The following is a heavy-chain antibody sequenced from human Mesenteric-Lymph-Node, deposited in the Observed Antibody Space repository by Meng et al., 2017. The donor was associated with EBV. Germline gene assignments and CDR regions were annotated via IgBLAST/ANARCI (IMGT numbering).Heavy chain of an antibody. Sequence: QVQLVQSGAEVKKPGASVKVSCKASGYTFTNYDINWVRQATGQGLEWMGWMNPNSGNTGSTQKFQGRVTMTRDTSMGTAYMELSSLRSEDTAGYYCARVNGDPDYWGQGTLVTVSS. CDR1: GYTFTNYD. CDR3: ARVNGDPDY. CDR2: MNPNSGNT. J-gene: IGHJ4*02. D-gene: IGHD4-17*01. V-gene: IGHV1-8*01.